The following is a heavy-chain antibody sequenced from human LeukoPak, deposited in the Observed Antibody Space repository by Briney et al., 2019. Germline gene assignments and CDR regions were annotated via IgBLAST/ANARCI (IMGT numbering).Heavy chain of an antibody. V-gene: IGHV3-23*01. D-gene: IGHD6-13*01. CDR1: GFTFSSYA. J-gene: IGHJ4*02. CDR3: AKGTEYSSSWYKEALDY. CDR2: ISVAAST. Sequence: GGSLRLSCTASGFTFSSYAMSWVRQAPGKGLEWVSVISVAASTSYADSVKGRFTISRDNSQNTLYLQMNSLRAEDAAVYYCAKGTEYSSSWYKEALDYWGQGALVTVSS.